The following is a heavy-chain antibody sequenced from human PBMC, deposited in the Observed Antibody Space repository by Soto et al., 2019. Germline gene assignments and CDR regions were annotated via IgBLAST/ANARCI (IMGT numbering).Heavy chain of an antibody. Sequence: KASETLSLTCTVSGGSVSSGSYYWSWIRQPPGKGLEWIGYIYYSGSTNYNPSLKSRVTISVDTSKNQFSLKLSSVTAADTAVYYCARAEKYSSSRPGPAYCFDYWGQGTLVTVSS. V-gene: IGHV4-61*01. CDR2: IYYSGST. CDR3: ARAEKYSSSRPGPAYCFDY. CDR1: GGSVSSGSYY. J-gene: IGHJ4*02. D-gene: IGHD6-6*01.